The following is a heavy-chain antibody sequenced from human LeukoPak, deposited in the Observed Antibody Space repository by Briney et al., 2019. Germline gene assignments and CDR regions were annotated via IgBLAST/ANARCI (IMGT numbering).Heavy chain of an antibody. V-gene: IGHV3-30*04. CDR3: VKGSGNYAKYDVDF. D-gene: IGHD1-26*01. Sequence: PGRSLRLSCAASGFTFSTYAMHWVRQAPGKGLEWVAVISYDGRDKKYADSVKGRFTISRDNSQNTLYLQMNSLRAEDTAVYYLVKGSGNYAKYDVDFWGQGTLVTVSS. CDR1: GFTFSTYA. J-gene: IGHJ4*02. CDR2: ISYDGRDK.